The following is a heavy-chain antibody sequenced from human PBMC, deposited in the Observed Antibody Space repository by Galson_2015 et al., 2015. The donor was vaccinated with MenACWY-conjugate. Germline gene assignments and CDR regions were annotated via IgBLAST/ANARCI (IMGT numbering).Heavy chain of an antibody. CDR3: ARAVTGSKIWEN. J-gene: IGHJ4*02. CDR2: THPSDSET. Sequence: QSGAEVKKPGEALKISCKASGYSFDTFWIGWVRQMPGKGLEWMGITHPSDSETLYSPSFEGQVTISADKSISTAYLQWSSLKASDSAMYYCARAVTGSKIWENWGQGALATVSS. CDR1: GYSFDTFW. D-gene: IGHD6-19*01. V-gene: IGHV5-51*01.